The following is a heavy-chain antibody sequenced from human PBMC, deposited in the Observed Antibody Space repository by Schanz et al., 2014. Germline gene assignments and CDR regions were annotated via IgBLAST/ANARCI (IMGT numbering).Heavy chain of an antibody. CDR2: ISASVGTT. V-gene: IGHV3-23*01. CDR1: FTFSAYA. CDR3: VRKSVVSEHDDS. D-gene: IGHD2-21*01. J-gene: IGHJ4*02. Sequence: FTFSAYAMTWVRQIPGKGLEWVSAISASVGTTYSADSVKGRFTISRDISKNTMYLQRGSLRAEDVAVHDCVRKSVVSEHDDSCCQG.